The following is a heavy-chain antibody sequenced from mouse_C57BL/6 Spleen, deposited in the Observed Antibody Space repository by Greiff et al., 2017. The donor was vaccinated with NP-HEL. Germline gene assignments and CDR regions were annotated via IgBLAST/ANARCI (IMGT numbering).Heavy chain of an antibody. CDR1: GFTFSSYT. J-gene: IGHJ1*03. V-gene: IGHV5-9*01. D-gene: IGHD1-1*01. CDR3: ARPHYYGSSSYWYFDV. Sequence: DVMLVESGGGLVKPGGSLKLSCAASGFTFSSYTMSWVRQTPEKRLEWVATISGGGGNTYYPDSVKGRFTISRDNAKNTLYLQMSSLRSEDTALYYCARPHYYGSSSYWYFDVWGTGTTVTVSS. CDR2: ISGGGGNT.